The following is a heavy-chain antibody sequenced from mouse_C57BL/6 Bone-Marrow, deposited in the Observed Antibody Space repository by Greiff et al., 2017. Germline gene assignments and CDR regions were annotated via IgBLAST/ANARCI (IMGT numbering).Heavy chain of an antibody. D-gene: IGHD1-1*01. CDR1: GYAFSSSW. CDR3: ARGGYYGSSPWFGY. Sequence: QVQLKQSGPELVKPGASVKISCKASGYAFSSSWMNWVKQRPGKGLEWIGRFYPGDGDTNYNGKFKGKDTLTADKSSSTAYMQLSSLTAEDSAVYFCARGGYYGSSPWFGYWGQGTTLTVS. V-gene: IGHV1-82*01. J-gene: IGHJ2*01. CDR2: FYPGDGDT.